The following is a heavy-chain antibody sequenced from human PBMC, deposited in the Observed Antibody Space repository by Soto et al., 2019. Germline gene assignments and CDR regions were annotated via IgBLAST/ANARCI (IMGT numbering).Heavy chain of an antibody. CDR1: GYTFSAYY. CDR3: RRGGWGDSPIDY. V-gene: IGHV1-2*02. J-gene: IGHJ4*02. CDR2: INPSNEVT. Sequence: ASVKVSCKTSGYTFSAYYVHWARRAPGRGFQWLGWINPSNEVTTFSEFFQGRITITRDTSTNTVQMELNSLTSADTAVYYCRRGGWGDSPIDYWGQGTQVTVSS. D-gene: IGHD3-16*01.